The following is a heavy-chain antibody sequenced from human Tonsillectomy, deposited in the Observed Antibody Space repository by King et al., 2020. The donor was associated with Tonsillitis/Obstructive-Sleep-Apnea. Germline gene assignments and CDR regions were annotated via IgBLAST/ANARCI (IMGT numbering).Heavy chain of an antibody. D-gene: IGHD2-15*01. CDR3: ARSQRRPGRALRWYFDL. CDR1: GGSFSGYY. J-gene: IGHJ2*01. V-gene: IGHV4-34*01. CDR2: INHSGST. Sequence: VQLQQWGAGLLKPSETLSLTCAVYGGSFSGYYWSWIRQPPGKGLEWIGEINHSGSTNYNPSLKSRVTISVDTSKNKFSLKLSSVTAADTAVYYCARSQRRPGRALRWYFDLWGRGTLVTVSS.